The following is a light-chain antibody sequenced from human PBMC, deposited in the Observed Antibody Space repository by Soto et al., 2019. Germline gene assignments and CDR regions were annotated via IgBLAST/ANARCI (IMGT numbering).Light chain of an antibody. CDR1: QGISSY. CDR3: QQYYSYPRT. CDR2: AAS. J-gene: IGKJ1*01. Sequence: AIRMNQSTSSLSASTGDRVTITCRASQGISSYLAWYQQKPGKAPKLLIYAASTLQSGVPSRFSGSGSGTDFTLTISCLQSEDFATYYCQQYYSYPRTFGQGTKVDIK. V-gene: IGKV1-8*01.